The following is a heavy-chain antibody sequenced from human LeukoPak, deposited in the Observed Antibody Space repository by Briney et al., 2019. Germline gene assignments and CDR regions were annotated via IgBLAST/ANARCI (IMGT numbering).Heavy chain of an antibody. J-gene: IGHJ3*02. D-gene: IGHD6-13*01. Sequence: GASVKVSCKASGYTFTGYYMHWVRQAPGQGLEWMGWINPNSGGTNYAQKFQGRVTMTRDTSISTAYMELSRPRSDDTAVYYCARVRDNTPRIAAAGTSAFDIWGQGTMVTVSS. CDR2: INPNSGGT. V-gene: IGHV1-2*02. CDR1: GYTFTGYY. CDR3: ARVRDNTPRIAAAGTSAFDI.